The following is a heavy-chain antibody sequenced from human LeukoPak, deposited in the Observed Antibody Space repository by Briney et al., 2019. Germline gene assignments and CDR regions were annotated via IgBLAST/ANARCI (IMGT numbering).Heavy chain of an antibody. V-gene: IGHV4-59*01. CDR2: IYYSGST. Sequence: PSETLSLTCTVSGGSISSYYWSWIRQPPGKGLEWIGYIYYSGSTNYNPSLKSRVTISVDTSKNQFSLKLSSVTAADTAVYYCARDRAAADPWGQGTLVTVSS. CDR1: GGSISSYY. J-gene: IGHJ5*02. D-gene: IGHD6-13*01. CDR3: ARDRAAADP.